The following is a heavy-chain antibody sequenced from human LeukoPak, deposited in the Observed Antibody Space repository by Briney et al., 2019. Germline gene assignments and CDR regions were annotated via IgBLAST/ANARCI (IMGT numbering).Heavy chain of an antibody. D-gene: IGHD3-22*01. CDR2: ISWNSGSI. Sequence: AGGSLRLSCAASGFTFDDYAMHWVRQAPGKGLEWVSGISWNSGSIGYADSVKGRFTISRDNAKNSLYLQMNSLGAEDTALYYCVGTGGDSSGYFDYWGQGTLVTVSS. CDR3: VGTGGDSSGYFDY. CDR1: GFTFDDYA. J-gene: IGHJ4*02. V-gene: IGHV3-9*01.